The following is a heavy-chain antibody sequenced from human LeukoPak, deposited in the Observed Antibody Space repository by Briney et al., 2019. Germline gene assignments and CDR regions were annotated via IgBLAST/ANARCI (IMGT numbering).Heavy chain of an antibody. CDR2: INPDGTVP. CDR1: GFTFSSYG. D-gene: IGHD7-27*01. CDR3: VKGNWGDY. J-gene: IGHJ4*02. Sequence: QSGGSLRLSCAASGFTFSSYGMSWVRQAPGKGLEWVANINPDGTVPSYVDSVKGRFTISRDNANNSLYLQMNSLRPEDTALYYCVKGNWGDYWGQGALVTVSS. V-gene: IGHV3-7*01.